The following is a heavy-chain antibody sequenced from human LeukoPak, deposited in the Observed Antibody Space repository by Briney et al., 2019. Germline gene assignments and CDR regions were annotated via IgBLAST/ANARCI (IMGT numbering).Heavy chain of an antibody. Sequence: GGSLRLSCAASGFTFGNYAMTWVRQAPGKGLEWVSVINDSGDRTYYADSVKGRFTISRDNSKNRLYVQMNSLRAEDTAVYYCAKGTARPSRRGYSPSPNGMDVWGQGTTVTVSS. D-gene: IGHD5-18*01. CDR1: GFTFGNYA. CDR3: AKGTARPSRRGYSPSPNGMDV. CDR2: INDSGDRT. V-gene: IGHV3-23*01. J-gene: IGHJ6*02.